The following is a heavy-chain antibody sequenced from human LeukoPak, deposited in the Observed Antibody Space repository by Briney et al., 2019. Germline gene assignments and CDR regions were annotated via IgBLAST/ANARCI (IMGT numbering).Heavy chain of an antibody. CDR1: GFTFDDYA. D-gene: IGHD5-18*01. CDR3: AKDIKYSYGYEDAFDI. V-gene: IGHV3-9*01. J-gene: IGHJ3*02. Sequence: GGSLRLSCAASGFTFDDYAMHWVRQAPGKGLEWVSGISWNSGSIGYADSVKGRFTISRDNAKNSLYLQMNSLRAEDTALYYCAKDIKYSYGYEDAFDIWGQGTMVTVSS. CDR2: ISWNSGSI.